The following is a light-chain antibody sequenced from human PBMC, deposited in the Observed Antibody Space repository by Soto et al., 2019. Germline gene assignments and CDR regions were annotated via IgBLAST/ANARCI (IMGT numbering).Light chain of an antibody. CDR2: DVT. V-gene: IGLV2-23*02. J-gene: IGLJ3*02. Sequence: QSALTQPASVSGSPGQSITISCTGSSSDVGNYNLVSWYQQHPGKAPKRMIYDVTKRPSGISNRFSGSKSGNTASLTISGLQAEDEADYYCCSYAGSVTWVFGGGTKVTVL. CDR3: CSYAGSVTWV. CDR1: SSDVGNYNL.